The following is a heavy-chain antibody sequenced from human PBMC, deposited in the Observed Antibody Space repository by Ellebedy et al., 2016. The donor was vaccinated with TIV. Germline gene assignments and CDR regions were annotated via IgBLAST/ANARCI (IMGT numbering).Heavy chain of an antibody. J-gene: IGHJ6*02. CDR1: GGSLSPYY. Sequence: SETLSLTXGVSGGSLSPYYWSWIRQPPGKGLEWIGEIKYSGSTYHNPSLNSRVTISVDTSKNQFSLKLSSVSAADTAVYYCARQSNRWHDYYYGMDVWGQGTTVTVSS. V-gene: IGHV4-34*01. D-gene: IGHD2-15*01. CDR3: ARQSNRWHDYYYGMDV. CDR2: IKYSGST.